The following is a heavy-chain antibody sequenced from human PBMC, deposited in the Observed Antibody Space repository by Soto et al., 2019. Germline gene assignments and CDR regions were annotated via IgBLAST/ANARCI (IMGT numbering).Heavy chain of an antibody. CDR1: GYTFTSYG. V-gene: IGHV1-18*01. CDR2: ISAYNGNT. CDR3: ARERITGTTGGILTGYYAAFDN. D-gene: IGHD3-9*01. J-gene: IGHJ4*02. Sequence: ASVKVSCKASGYTFTSYGISWVRQAPGQGLEWMGWISAYNGNTNYAQKLQGRGTMTTDTSTSTTYIEQRSLRSDDTAVYDCARERITGTTGGILTGYYAAFDNWGQGTLVTVSS.